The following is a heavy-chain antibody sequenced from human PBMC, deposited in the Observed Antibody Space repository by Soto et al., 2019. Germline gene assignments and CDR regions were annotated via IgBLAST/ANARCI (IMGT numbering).Heavy chain of an antibody. CDR3: AIDLGRSRGSKGDAFDI. Sequence: EVQLVESGGGLVQPGGSLRLSCAGSGFIFSTNWMSWVRQAPGKGLEWVANIKQDGSEKYYVDSVKGRFTISRDNAKNSLSLQMKRLSAEDTAVYYCAIDLGRSRGSKGDAFDIWGQGTMVTVSA. CDR2: IKQDGSEK. V-gene: IGHV3-7*01. D-gene: IGHD1-26*01. J-gene: IGHJ3*02. CDR1: GFIFSTNW.